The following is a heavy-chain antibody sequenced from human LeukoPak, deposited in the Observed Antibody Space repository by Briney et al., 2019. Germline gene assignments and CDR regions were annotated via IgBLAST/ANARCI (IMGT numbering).Heavy chain of an antibody. CDR1: GFNFYNYA. D-gene: IGHD1-26*01. V-gene: IGHV3-23*01. J-gene: IGHJ4*02. Sequence: GGSLRLSCAASGFNFYNYAMTWVRQAPGKGLEWVSAISGSGGSTYYADSVKGRFTISRDNSKNTLYLQMNSLRAEDTAIYYCAEEVGNTYPTFDYWGQGTLVTVSS. CDR2: ISGSGGST. CDR3: AEEVGNTYPTFDY.